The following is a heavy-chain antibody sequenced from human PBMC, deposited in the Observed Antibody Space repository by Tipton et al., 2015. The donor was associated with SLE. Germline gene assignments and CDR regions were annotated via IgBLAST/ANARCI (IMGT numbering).Heavy chain of an antibody. J-gene: IGHJ3*02. CDR3: ARDGGDAFDI. CDR1: GFTFDDYA. CDR2: ISSSSSYI. Sequence: GSLRLSCAASGFTFDDYAMHWVRQAPGKGLEWVSSISSSSSYIYYADSVKGRFTISRDNAKNSLYLQMNSLRAEDTAVYYCARDGGDAFDIWGQGTMVTVSS. D-gene: IGHD3-10*01. V-gene: IGHV3-21*01.